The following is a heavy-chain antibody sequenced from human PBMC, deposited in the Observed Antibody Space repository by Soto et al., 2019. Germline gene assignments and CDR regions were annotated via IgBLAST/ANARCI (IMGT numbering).Heavy chain of an antibody. CDR1: GGSFSGYY. J-gene: IGHJ6*02. Sequence: SETLSLTCAVYGGSFSGYYWSWIRQPPGKGLEWIGEINHSGSTNYNPSLKSRVTISVDTSKNQFSLKLSSVTAADTAVYYCARVEIGQLAKIGYGMDVWGQGTTVTVS. CDR2: INHSGST. D-gene: IGHD6-6*01. V-gene: IGHV4-34*01. CDR3: ARVEIGQLAKIGYGMDV.